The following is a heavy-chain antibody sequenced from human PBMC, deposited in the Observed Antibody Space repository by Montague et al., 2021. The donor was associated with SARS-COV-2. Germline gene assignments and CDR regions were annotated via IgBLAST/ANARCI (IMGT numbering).Heavy chain of an antibody. D-gene: IGHD1-1*01. CDR2: TYYRSKWYN. J-gene: IGHJ6*02. CDR1: GDSVARNRGT. V-gene: IGHV6-1*01. CDR3: TSGREGNYNVMDV. Sequence: CAISGDSVARNRGTWNWVRQAPSRGLEWLGRTYYRSKWYNDYAVXVRGRVTINPDTSKNQFSLQLNSVTPEDTAIYYCTSGREGNYNVMDVWGQGTTVTVSS.